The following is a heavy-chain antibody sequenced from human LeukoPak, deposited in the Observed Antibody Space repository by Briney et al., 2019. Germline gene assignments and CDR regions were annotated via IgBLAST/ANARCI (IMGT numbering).Heavy chain of an antibody. CDR2: IYYSGTT. J-gene: IGHJ4*02. Sequence: PSETLSLTCTVSGGSISIYYWSWIRRPPGKELEWIGYIYYSGTTNYNPSLKSRVTISVDTSKNQFSLNLTSVTTADTAVYYCARGGASFDHWGQGALVTVSS. CDR3: ARGGASFDH. V-gene: IGHV4-59*01. CDR1: GGSISIYY.